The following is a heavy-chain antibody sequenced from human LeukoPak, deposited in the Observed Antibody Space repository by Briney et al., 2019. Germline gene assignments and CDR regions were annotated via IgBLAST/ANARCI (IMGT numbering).Heavy chain of an antibody. D-gene: IGHD6-13*01. V-gene: IGHV4-34*01. CDR2: INHSGST. CDR1: GGSFSGYY. Sequence: SETLSLTCAVYGGSFSGYYWSWIRQPPGKGLEWIGEINHSGSTNYNASLKSRVTISVDTSKNQFSLKLSSVTAADTAVYYGSRCSGGSSWYGYWGQGTLVTVSS. J-gene: IGHJ4*02. CDR3: SRCSGGSSWYGY.